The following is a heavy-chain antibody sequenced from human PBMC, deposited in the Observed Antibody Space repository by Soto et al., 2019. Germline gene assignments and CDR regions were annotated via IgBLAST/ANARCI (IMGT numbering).Heavy chain of an antibody. CDR1: GFTFSSYE. Sequence: PGGSLRLSCAASGFTFSSYEMNWVRQAPGKGLEWVSYISSSGSTIYYADSVKGRFTISRDNAKNSLYLQMNSLRAEDTAVYYCARVHHYDSSGYLDYWGQGTLVTVSS. J-gene: IGHJ4*02. CDR3: ARVHHYDSSGYLDY. V-gene: IGHV3-48*03. CDR2: ISSSGSTI. D-gene: IGHD3-22*01.